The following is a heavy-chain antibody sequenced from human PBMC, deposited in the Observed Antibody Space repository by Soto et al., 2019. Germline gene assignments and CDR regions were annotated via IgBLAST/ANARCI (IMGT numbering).Heavy chain of an antibody. Sequence: GGSLRLSCAASGFTFDDYAMHWVRQAPGKGLEWVSGISWNSGSIGYADSVKGRFTISRDNAKNSLYLQMNSLRAEDTALYYCAKDDTYGSGSYINDAFDIWGQGTMVTVSS. J-gene: IGHJ3*02. D-gene: IGHD3-10*01. CDR2: ISWNSGSI. CDR3: AKDDTYGSGSYINDAFDI. CDR1: GFTFDDYA. V-gene: IGHV3-9*01.